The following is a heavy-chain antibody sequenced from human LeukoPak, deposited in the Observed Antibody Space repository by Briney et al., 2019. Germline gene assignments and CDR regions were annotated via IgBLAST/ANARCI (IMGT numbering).Heavy chain of an antibody. V-gene: IGHV3-74*03. J-gene: IGHJ4*02. CDR1: GFTLSTYW. CDR2: INGDGSTT. D-gene: IGHD3-10*01. CDR3: ARDYAGSPDY. Sequence: GGSRRLSFTASGFTLSTYWINGFGQSPGKGLVWVALINGDGSTTTHADSVKGRFTISRDNAKNTAYLQMNSLRDEDTAVYFCARDYAGSPDYWGQGTLVTVSA.